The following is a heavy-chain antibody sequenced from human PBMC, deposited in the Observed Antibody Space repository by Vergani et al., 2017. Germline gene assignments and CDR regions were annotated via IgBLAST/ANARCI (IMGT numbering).Heavy chain of an antibody. Sequence: QVQLVQSGAEVKKPGSSVKVSCKASGGTFSSYAISWVRQAPGQGLEWMGRIIPIFGTANYEQKFQGRVTITADESTSTAYMELSSLRSEDTAVYYCARDDNYDILTGYYNWFDPWGQGTLVTVSS. CDR1: GGTFSSYA. J-gene: IGHJ5*02. CDR3: ARDDNYDILTGYYNWFDP. V-gene: IGHV1-69*18. D-gene: IGHD3-9*01. CDR2: IIPIFGTA.